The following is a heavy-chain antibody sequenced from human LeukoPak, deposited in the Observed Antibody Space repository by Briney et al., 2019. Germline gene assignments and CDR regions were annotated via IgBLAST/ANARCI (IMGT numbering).Heavy chain of an antibody. J-gene: IGHJ4*02. Sequence: PGRSLRLSCAASGFTFSSYAMHWVRQAPGKGLEWVAVISYDGSNKYYADSVKGRFTISRDNSKNTLYLQMNSLRAEDTAAYYCARDWDSHMVRGVIPWGQGTLVTVSP. CDR2: ISYDGSNK. CDR3: ARDWDSHMVRGVIP. CDR1: GFTFSSYA. V-gene: IGHV3-30-3*01. D-gene: IGHD3-10*01.